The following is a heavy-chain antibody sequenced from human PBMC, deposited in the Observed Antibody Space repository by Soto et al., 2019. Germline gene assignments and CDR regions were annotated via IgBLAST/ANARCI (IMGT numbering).Heavy chain of an antibody. CDR2: INHRGGA. CDR1: NGSFTDYF. CDR3: VARGMTYDFLSGPHPFDP. V-gene: IGHV4-34*01. J-gene: IGHJ5*02. Sequence: SETLSLTCAAHNGSFTDYFWTWIRQSPGRGLGWIGEINHRGGATYNPSLRSRVTISIDTSKNHFSLSLRSLTSADTAVYYCVARGMTYDFLSGPHPFDPWGHGTLVTVSS. D-gene: IGHD3-3*01.